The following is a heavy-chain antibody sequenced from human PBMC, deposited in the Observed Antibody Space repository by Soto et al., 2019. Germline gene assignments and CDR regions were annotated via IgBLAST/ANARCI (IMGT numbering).Heavy chain of an antibody. D-gene: IGHD3-9*01. CDR2: ISTDGTTR. Sequence: EVQLEESGGTLVQPGGSLRLSCAASGFSFSQFWMHWVRQTPGKGLVWVSRISTDGTTRTYADSVKGRFTISRDNATNNLYLQMNSLRADDTAVYYCGRGYDVVTGHHPLIDYWGRGTLVTVSS. V-gene: IGHV3-74*02. J-gene: IGHJ4*01. CDR1: GFSFSQFW. CDR3: GRGYDVVTGHHPLIDY.